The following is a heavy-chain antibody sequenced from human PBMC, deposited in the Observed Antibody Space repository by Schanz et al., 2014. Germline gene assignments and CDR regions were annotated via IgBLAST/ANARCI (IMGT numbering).Heavy chain of an antibody. CDR2: ISYSGSP. V-gene: IGHV4-31*03. D-gene: IGHD4-17*01. CDR1: GGSVRSGGDY. Sequence: QVQLQESGPGLVKPSQTLSLTCTVSGGSVRSGGDYWSWIRQHPGKGLEWIGFISYSGSPYYNPSLKSRVTISVDTSKNQCSLNLSAATAADTAVYYCARDRGHGDLPGDIWGQGTMVTVSS. CDR3: ARDRGHGDLPGDI. J-gene: IGHJ3*02.